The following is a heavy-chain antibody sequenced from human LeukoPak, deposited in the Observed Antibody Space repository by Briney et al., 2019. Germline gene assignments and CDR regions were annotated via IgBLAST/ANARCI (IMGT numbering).Heavy chain of an antibody. CDR2: ISYDGSNK. V-gene: IGHV3-30-3*01. J-gene: IGHJ4*02. Sequence: PGRSLRLSCAASGFTFSSYAMHWVRQAPGKGLEWVAVISYDGSNKYYADSVKGRFTISRDNSKNTLYLQMNSLRAEDTAVYYCARVPAAHYDYWGQGTLVTVSS. CDR3: ARVPAAHYDY. CDR1: GFTFSSYA. D-gene: IGHD2-2*01.